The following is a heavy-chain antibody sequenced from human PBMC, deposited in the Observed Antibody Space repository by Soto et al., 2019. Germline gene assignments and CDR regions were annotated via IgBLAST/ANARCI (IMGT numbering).Heavy chain of an antibody. CDR2: IGDSGAST. V-gene: IGHV3-23*01. J-gene: IGHJ6*04. CDR3: AKGVELDV. D-gene: IGHD1-26*01. CDR1: GFSFSSFA. Sequence: GGSLRLSCEASGFSFSSFAMNWVRQAPGKGLEWVSAIGDSGASTYYADSVKGRFTISRDNSRNTLYLQLNSLRAEDTAVYCCAKGVELDVWGNGTTVTVSS.